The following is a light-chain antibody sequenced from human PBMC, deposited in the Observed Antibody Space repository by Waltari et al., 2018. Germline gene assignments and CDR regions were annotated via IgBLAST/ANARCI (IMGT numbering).Light chain of an antibody. CDR1: RSTLGPGYD. Sequence: QSVLTQPPSVSGAPGQRVTISCTGSRSTLGPGYDVPWYQHLPGTAPRLLIYGRTNRPSGIPERFSGSKSGTSASLAITGLQTEDEGDYYCQSYDSSLGGSVFGGGTKLTVL. CDR2: GRT. J-gene: IGLJ2*01. CDR3: QSYDSSLGGSV. V-gene: IGLV1-40*01.